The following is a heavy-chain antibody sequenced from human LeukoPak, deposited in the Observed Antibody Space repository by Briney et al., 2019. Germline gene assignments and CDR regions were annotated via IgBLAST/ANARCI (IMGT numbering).Heavy chain of an antibody. J-gene: IGHJ3*02. CDR1: GYTFTSYY. Sequence: SVKVSCKASGYTFTSYYMHWVRQAPGQGLEWMGGIIPIFDTANYAQKFQGRVTITADESTSTAYMELSSLRSEDTAVYYCAREWQQLNAFDIWGQGTMVTVSS. CDR2: IIPIFDTA. CDR3: AREWQQLNAFDI. D-gene: IGHD6-13*01. V-gene: IGHV1-69*13.